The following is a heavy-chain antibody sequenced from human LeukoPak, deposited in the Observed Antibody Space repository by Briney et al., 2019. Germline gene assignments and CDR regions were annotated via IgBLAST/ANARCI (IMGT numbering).Heavy chain of an antibody. CDR1: GGTFSSYA. Sequence: ASVKVSCKASGGTFSSYAISWVRQAPGQGLEWMGGIIPIFGTANYAQKFQGRVTMTRDTSISTAYVELSRLRSDDTAVYYCARVRLLWFGEFTRDDAFDIWGQGTMVTVSS. V-gene: IGHV1-69*05. CDR3: ARVRLLWFGEFTRDDAFDI. D-gene: IGHD3-10*01. J-gene: IGHJ3*02. CDR2: IIPIFGTA.